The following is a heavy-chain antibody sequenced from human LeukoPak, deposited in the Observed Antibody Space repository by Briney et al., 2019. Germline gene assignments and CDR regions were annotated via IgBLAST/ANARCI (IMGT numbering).Heavy chain of an antibody. V-gene: IGHV4-30-4*08. D-gene: IGHD1-26*01. CDR3: ARKIRAHQKWELFDY. CDR1: GGSISSSDYY. Sequence: SQTLSLTCTVSGGSISSSDYYWSWIRQPPGKGLEWIGYIYYSGSTYYNPSLKSRVTISVDTSKNQFSLKLSSVTAADTAVYYCARKIRAHQKWELFDYWGQGTLVTVSS. CDR2: IYYSGST. J-gene: IGHJ4*02.